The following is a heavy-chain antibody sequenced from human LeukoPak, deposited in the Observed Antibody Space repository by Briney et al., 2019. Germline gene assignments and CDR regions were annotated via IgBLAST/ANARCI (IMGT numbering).Heavy chain of an antibody. J-gene: IGHJ4*02. D-gene: IGHD3-10*01. CDR3: ARDLWFGELSSFDY. V-gene: IGHV3-48*03. CDR2: ISSSGSTI. Sequence: GGSLRLSCAASGFTFSSYEMNWVRQAPGKGLEWLSYISSSGSTIYYADSVKGRFTISRDNAKNSLYLQMNSLRAEDTAVYYCARDLWFGELSSFDYWGQGTLVTVSS. CDR1: GFTFSSYE.